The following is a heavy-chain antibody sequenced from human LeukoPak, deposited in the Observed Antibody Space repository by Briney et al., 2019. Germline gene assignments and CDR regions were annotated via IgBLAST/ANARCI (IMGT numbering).Heavy chain of an antibody. D-gene: IGHD3-22*01. V-gene: IGHV1-2*02. Sequence: GASVKVSCKASGYTFTGYYMHWVRQAPGQGLEWMGWINPNSGGTNYAQKFQGRATMTRDTSISTAYMELSRLRSDDTAVYYCARDRYYYDSSGILDYWGQGTLVTVSS. CDR1: GYTFTGYY. J-gene: IGHJ4*02. CDR2: INPNSGGT. CDR3: ARDRYYYDSSGILDY.